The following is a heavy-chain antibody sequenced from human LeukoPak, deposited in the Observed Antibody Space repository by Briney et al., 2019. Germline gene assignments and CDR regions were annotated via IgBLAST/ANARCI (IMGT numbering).Heavy chain of an antibody. Sequence: SETLSLTCTVSGYSISSGYYWGWIRQPPGKGLEWIGSIYHSGSTYYNPSLKSRVTISVDTSKNQFSLKLSSVTAADTAVYYCARGPPPGLRYFDWLLRLDYWGQGTLVTVSS. CDR2: IYHSGST. D-gene: IGHD3-9*01. J-gene: IGHJ4*02. CDR1: GYSISSGYY. V-gene: IGHV4-38-2*02. CDR3: ARGPPPGLRYFDWLLRLDY.